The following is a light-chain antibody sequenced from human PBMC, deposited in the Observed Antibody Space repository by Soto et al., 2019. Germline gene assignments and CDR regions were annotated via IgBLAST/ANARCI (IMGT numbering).Light chain of an antibody. J-gene: IGKJ4*01. CDR1: QDIGNF. Sequence: DIQMTQSLPTLSASVGDRVTITYQASQDIGNFLSWYQQKPGKVPKLLIFDASNLETGVPSRFSGSGSGTDFTFTISSLQPEDIATYYCQQYDNLPLTFGGGTKVDSK. V-gene: IGKV1-33*01. CDR2: DAS. CDR3: QQYDNLPLT.